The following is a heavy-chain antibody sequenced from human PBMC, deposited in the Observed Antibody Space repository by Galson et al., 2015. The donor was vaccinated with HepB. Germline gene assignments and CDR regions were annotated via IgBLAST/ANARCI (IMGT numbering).Heavy chain of an antibody. V-gene: IGHV3-11*06. CDR1: GFTFSDYY. J-gene: IGHJ3*02. CDR3: ATQWFGVLLGRDDAFDI. CDR2: ISGSSSYA. Sequence: SLRLSCAASGFTFSDYYMNWIRLAPGKGLEWVSGISGSSSYAVYADSVKGRFSISRDNARNSPYLQMNNLRAEDTAVYTCATQWFGVLLGRDDAFDIWGQGTMVTVPS. D-gene: IGHD3-10*01.